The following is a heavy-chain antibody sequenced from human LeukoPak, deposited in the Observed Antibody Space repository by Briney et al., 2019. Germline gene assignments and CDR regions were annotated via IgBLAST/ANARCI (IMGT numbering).Heavy chain of an antibody. J-gene: IGHJ3*02. D-gene: IGHD2-15*01. V-gene: IGHV4-39*01. CDR2: IYYSGST. CDR1: GGSISSSSYY. CDR3: ARYQRGSGGYDAFDI. Sequence: SETLSLTCTVSGGSISSSSYYWGWIRQPPGKGLEWIGSIYYSGSTYYNPSLKSRVTISVDTSKNQFSLKLSSVTAADTAVYYCARYQRGSGGYDAFDIWGQGTMVTVSS.